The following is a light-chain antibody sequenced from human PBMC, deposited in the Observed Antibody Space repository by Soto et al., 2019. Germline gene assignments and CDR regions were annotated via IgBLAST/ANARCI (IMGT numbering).Light chain of an antibody. J-gene: IGKJ1*01. V-gene: IGKV3-20*01. CDR3: QQYDSSPTWT. Sequence: EIVLTQSPVTLSLSPGERATLSCRASQTVGGGYLAGYQQKPGQAPSLLIYGASSRATGIPDRFSGSGSGSDFSITISRLEPEDFGVYYWQQYDSSPTWTFGQGTKVEIK. CDR1: QTVGGGY. CDR2: GAS.